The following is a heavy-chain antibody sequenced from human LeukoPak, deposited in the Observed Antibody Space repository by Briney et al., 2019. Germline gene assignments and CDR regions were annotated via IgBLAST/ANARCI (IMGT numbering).Heavy chain of an antibody. CDR2: IKQDGSEI. CDR1: GFTFSSYW. V-gene: IGHV3-7*01. CDR3: AREDDYGDFRY. J-gene: IGHJ4*02. Sequence: GGSLRLSCAASGFTFSSYWMSWVRQAPGKGLEWVANIKQDGSEIYYVDSVKGRFTISRDNAKNSLYLQMSSLRAEDAAVYYCAREDDYGDFRYWGQGTLVTVSS. D-gene: IGHD4-17*01.